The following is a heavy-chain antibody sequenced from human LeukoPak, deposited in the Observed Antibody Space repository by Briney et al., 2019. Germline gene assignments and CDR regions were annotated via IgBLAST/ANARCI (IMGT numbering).Heavy chain of an antibody. Sequence: GASVKVSCKASGYTFTDYYIHWVRQAPGQGLEWMGHIYPKSGDTKYAQKFQGRVTMTRDTSITTAYMELTRLTSDDTAVYSCATIEGGAGTDWGQGTLVTVSS. J-gene: IGHJ4*02. CDR2: IYPKSGDT. V-gene: IGHV1-2*06. CDR1: GYTFTDYY. D-gene: IGHD6-19*01. CDR3: ATIEGGAGTD.